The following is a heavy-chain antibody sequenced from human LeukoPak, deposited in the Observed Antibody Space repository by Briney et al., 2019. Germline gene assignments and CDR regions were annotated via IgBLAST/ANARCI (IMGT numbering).Heavy chain of an antibody. D-gene: IGHD2-15*01. Sequence: PSETLSLTCTVSGGSNSNSGGFYWSWIRQHPGDGLEWIGFISYRGSTYYNPSLKSRVSMSVDTSRSQFSLRLPSVTDEDTAVYYCARISQSSGGFYYWGQGTLVTVSS. CDR3: ARISQSSGGFYY. J-gene: IGHJ4*02. CDR1: GGSNSNSGGFY. V-gene: IGHV4-31*02. CDR2: ISYRGST.